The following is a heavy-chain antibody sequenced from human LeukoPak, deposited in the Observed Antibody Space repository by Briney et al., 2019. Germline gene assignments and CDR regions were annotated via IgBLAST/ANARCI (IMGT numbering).Heavy chain of an antibody. J-gene: IGHJ4*02. V-gene: IGHV3-30-3*01. CDR3: ASLPPDIVVVPAARLDY. CDR2: XXXXXNNK. CDR1: GFTFSSXX. D-gene: IGHD2-2*01. Sequence: GGSLRLSCAASGFTFSSXXXXXXRQAPGKGLXXXXLXXXXXNNKYYADSVKXRFTXSRDNSKNRLYLQMDSLRAEDTAVYSCASLPPDIVVVPAARLDYWGQGTLVTVSS.